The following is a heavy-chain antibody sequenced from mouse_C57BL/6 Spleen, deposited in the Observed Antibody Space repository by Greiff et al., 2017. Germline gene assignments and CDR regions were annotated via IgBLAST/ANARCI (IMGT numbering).Heavy chain of an antibody. J-gene: IGHJ1*03. CDR1: GYTFTSYW. V-gene: IGHV1-53*01. D-gene: IGHD1-1*01. Sequence: VQLVESGTELVKPGASVKLSCKASGYTFTSYWMHWVKQRPGQGLEWIGNINPSNGGTNYNEKFKSKATLTVDKASSTAYMQLSSLTSEDSAVYYCARDITTVAVGRYFDVWGTGTTVTVSS. CDR2: INPSNGGT. CDR3: ARDITTVAVGRYFDV.